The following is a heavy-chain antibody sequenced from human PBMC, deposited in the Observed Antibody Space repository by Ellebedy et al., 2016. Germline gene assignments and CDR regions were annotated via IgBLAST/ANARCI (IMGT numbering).Heavy chain of an antibody. Sequence: GESLKISXAASGFTFSSYGMHWVRQAPGKGLEWVSNIDYSGGSTYYADSVKGRFTISRDNSKNTLYLQMNSLRVEDTAIYYCVPSGMGYCSGSNCYLGYWGQGNLVTVSS. D-gene: IGHD2-15*01. J-gene: IGHJ4*02. V-gene: IGHV3-23*01. CDR1: GFTFSSYG. CDR3: VPSGMGYCSGSNCYLGY. CDR2: IDYSGGST.